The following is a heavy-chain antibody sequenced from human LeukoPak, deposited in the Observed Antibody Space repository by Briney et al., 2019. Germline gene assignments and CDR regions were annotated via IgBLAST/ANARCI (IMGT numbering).Heavy chain of an antibody. CDR1: GGSFSGYY. CDR2: INHSGST. Sequence: SETLSLTCAVYGGSFSGYYRSWIRQPPGKGLEWIGEINHSGSTNYNPSLKSRVTISVDTSKNQFSLKLSSVTAADTAVYYCARGGMGLFDYWGQGTLVTVSS. D-gene: IGHD3-16*01. J-gene: IGHJ4*02. V-gene: IGHV4-34*01. CDR3: ARGGMGLFDY.